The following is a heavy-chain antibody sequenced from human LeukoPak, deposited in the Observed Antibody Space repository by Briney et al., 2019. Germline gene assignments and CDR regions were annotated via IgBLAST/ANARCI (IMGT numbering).Heavy chain of an antibody. Sequence: GASVKVSCKASGYTFTSYGISWVRQAPGQGLEWMGWISAYNGNTNYAQKLQGRVTMTTDTSTSTAYMELRSLRSDDTAVYYCARDPGYDILTGYPFDYWGQGTLVTVSS. CDR2: ISAYNGNT. V-gene: IGHV1-18*01. D-gene: IGHD3-9*01. CDR3: ARDPGYDILTGYPFDY. CDR1: GYTFTSYG. J-gene: IGHJ4*02.